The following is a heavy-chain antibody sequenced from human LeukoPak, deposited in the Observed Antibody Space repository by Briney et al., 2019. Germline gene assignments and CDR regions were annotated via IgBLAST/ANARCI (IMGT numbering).Heavy chain of an antibody. V-gene: IGHV3-30*03. D-gene: IGHD1-26*01. Sequence: GGSLRLSCAASGFAFSSYSMNWVRQAPGKGLEWVAVISYDGSNKYYADSVKGRFTISRDNSKNTLYLQMNSLRAEDTAVYYCASSPGATPPDFDYWGQGTLVTVSS. CDR2: ISYDGSNK. CDR1: GFAFSSYS. J-gene: IGHJ4*02. CDR3: ASSPGATPPDFDY.